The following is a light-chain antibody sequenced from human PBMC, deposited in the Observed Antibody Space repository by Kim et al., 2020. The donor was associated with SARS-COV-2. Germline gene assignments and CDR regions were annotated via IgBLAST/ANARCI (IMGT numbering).Light chain of an antibody. CDR3: NSRDSGENHLS. CDR1: SSRTSI. CDR2: GKN. J-gene: IGLJ1*01. V-gene: IGLV3-19*01. Sequence: ALGRKVNITCQGDSSRTSIASWYQQKPGQASVLGSYGKNSRAAGSADRFCASRSGNTATLTITGAQAEEEADYYCNSRDSGENHLSLGTGTKVTVL.